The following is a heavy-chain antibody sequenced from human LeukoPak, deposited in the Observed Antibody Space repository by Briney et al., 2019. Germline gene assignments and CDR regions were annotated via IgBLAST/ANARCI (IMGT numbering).Heavy chain of an antibody. J-gene: IGHJ4*02. Sequence: GGSLRLSCAASGFTYSSNTMSWVRQAPGRGLAWVSAIDGSGVTTFYADSVKGRFTISRDNSKNTLFLQMNSLRAEDTAIYYCTKRTPEYSSSWCLDYWGQGTLVTVSS. CDR1: GFTYSSNT. CDR2: IDGSGVTT. D-gene: IGHD6-13*01. V-gene: IGHV3-23*01. CDR3: TKRTPEYSSSWCLDY.